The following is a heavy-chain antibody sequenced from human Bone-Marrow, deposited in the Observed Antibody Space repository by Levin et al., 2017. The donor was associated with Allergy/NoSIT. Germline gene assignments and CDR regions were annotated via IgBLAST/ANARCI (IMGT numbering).Heavy chain of an antibody. CDR1: GGIFNSYA. CDR2: IIPILGRT. J-gene: IGHJ6*02. Sequence: GASVKVSCKASGGIFNSYAISWVRQAPGQALEWMGWIIPILGRTNKAQKFQDRLTITADAATESSYMELRRLSYEDTALYYCARGNTVVETAVPPDAWGQGTTVTVTS. CDR3: ARGNTVVETAVPPDA. V-gene: IGHV1-69*10. D-gene: IGHD2-21*02.